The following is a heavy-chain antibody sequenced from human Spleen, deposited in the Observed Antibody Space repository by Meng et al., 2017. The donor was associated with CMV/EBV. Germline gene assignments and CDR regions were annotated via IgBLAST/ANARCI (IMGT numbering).Heavy chain of an antibody. CDR3: ARSDTVFGEVAYFDY. CDR2: ISSSSSYI. D-gene: IGHD3-3*01. CDR1: GFTFSSYS. V-gene: IGHV3-21*01. Sequence: GESLKISCAASGFTFSSYSMNWVRQAPGKGLEWVSSISSSSSYIYYADSVKGRFTISRDNAKNSLYLHMNSLRAEDTAVYYCARSDTVFGEVAYFDYWGQGTLVTVSS. J-gene: IGHJ4*02.